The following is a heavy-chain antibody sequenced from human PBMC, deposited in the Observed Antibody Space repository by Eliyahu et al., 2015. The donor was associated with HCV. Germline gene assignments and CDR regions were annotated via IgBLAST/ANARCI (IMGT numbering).Heavy chain of an antibody. D-gene: IGHD6-6*01. V-gene: IGHV3-9*01. CDR2: ISXNGYKK. J-gene: IGHJ3*02. CDR3: AKEPYSTSSTFSFEM. CDR1: GXTFEDYA. Sequence: EVQLLESGGGLAQPGKSLXLSCAASGXTFEDYAMDWVRQDPGKGLEXIEHISXNGYKKVXSXSVKGRFTISRDNARKTLFLHMTTLKGDDAALYYCAKEPYSTSSTFSFEMWGRGTVVSVSS.